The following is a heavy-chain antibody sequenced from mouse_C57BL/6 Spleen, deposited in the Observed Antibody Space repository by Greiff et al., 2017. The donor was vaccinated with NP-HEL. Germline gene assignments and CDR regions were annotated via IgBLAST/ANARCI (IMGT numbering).Heavy chain of an antibody. J-gene: IGHJ3*01. V-gene: IGHV5-2*01. CDR3: ARGGYGSPWFAY. CDR2: INSDGGST. D-gene: IGHD1-1*01. CDR1: EYEFPSHD. Sequence: DVMLVESGGGLVQPGESLKLSCESNEYEFPSHDMSWVRKTPEKRLELVAAINSDGGSTYYPDTMERRFIISRDNTKKTLYLQMSSLRSEDTALYYCARGGYGSPWFAYWGQGTLVTVSA.